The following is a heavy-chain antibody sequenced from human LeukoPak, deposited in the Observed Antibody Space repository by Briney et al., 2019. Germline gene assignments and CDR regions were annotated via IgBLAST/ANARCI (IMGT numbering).Heavy chain of an antibody. D-gene: IGHD3-22*01. CDR1: GFTFRSYA. V-gene: IGHV3-23*01. J-gene: IGHJ3*02. Sequence: GGSLRLSCAASGFTFRSYAMNWIRQAPGKGLEWVSGISGSGVGIFYADSVKGRFTMSRDNSKNTLYLQMNSLRAEDMAIYYCAKDFRGYYDSSGYATDDAFDIWGQGAMVTVSS. CDR2: ISGSGVGI. CDR3: AKDFRGYYDSSGYATDDAFDI.